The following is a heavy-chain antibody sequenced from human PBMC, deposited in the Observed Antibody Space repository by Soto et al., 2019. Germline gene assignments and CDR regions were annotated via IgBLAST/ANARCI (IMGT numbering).Heavy chain of an antibody. CDR3: GRLRRSGRYLDY. J-gene: IGHJ4*02. CDR1: GGSISSSSYL. V-gene: IGHV4-39*01. CDR2: IYFTGST. D-gene: IGHD1-26*01. Sequence: QLLLQESGPRLVKPSEALSLTGTVSGGSISSSSYLWGLIRQPPGKGLESLGSIYFTGSTYYNPSLKSRVTISVDTSKNQFSLKMTSMTAADTAIYYCGRLRRSGRYLDYWGQGTLVTVSS.